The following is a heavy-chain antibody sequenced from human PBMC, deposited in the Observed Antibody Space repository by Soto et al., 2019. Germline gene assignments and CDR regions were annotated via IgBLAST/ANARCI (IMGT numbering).Heavy chain of an antibody. Sequence: EVHLLESGGGLVQPGGSLRLSCVASGFTSYNYAMTWVRQAPGKGLEWVSSITGGGSTTYYADSVKGRFTMSRDDSKNTLYLQRNALRAEDTAIYCWAKGGGGQGGGWHFDYWGQGTLVTVSS. CDR2: ITGGGSTT. V-gene: IGHV3-23*01. CDR3: AKGGGGQGGGWHFDY. CDR1: GFTSYNYA. D-gene: IGHD6-19*01. J-gene: IGHJ4*02.